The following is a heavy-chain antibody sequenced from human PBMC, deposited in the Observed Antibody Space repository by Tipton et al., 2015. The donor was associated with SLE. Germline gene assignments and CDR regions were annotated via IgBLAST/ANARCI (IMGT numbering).Heavy chain of an antibody. V-gene: IGHV3-74*01. CDR1: GFTFSSHW. CDR3: ARALGGAAWWELRHGGD. J-gene: IGHJ4*02. CDR2: SDVSST. D-gene: IGHD3-16*01. Sequence: SLRLSCAASGFTFSSHWMHWVRQAPGKGLVWVSHSDVSSTGYADSVKGRFTISRDNARNTLSLQMNSLRAEDTAVYYCARALGGAAWWELRHGGDWGQGTLVTVSS.